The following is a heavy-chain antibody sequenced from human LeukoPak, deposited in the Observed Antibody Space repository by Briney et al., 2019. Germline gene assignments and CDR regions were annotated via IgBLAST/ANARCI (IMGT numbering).Heavy chain of an antibody. Sequence: GGSLRLSCAASGFTFSSYWMSWVRQAPGEGLEWVAKINQDGTEKAYVDSVKGRFTISRDNSKNTLYLQMNSLRVEDTAVYYCAKGSAASRPYYFDYWGQGTPVTVSS. CDR3: AKGSAASRPYYFDY. D-gene: IGHD2-21*01. V-gene: IGHV3-7*03. CDR2: INQDGTEK. J-gene: IGHJ4*02. CDR1: GFTFSSYW.